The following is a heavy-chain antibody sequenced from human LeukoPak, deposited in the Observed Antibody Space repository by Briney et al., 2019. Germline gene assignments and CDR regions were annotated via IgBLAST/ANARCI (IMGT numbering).Heavy chain of an antibody. CDR1: GYTFGDYW. V-gene: IGHV3-7*05. Sequence: PRGFLRVSCVASGYTFGDYWMSWVRQAPGKGLEFVGNIEDDGDQKNYAQTVKGRVTISRDTFKSSLYLQLSSLRVEDTAVYYCARYIIRGKADFDYWGQGALVTVSS. CDR2: IEDDGDQK. CDR3: ARYIIRGKADFDY. J-gene: IGHJ4*02. D-gene: IGHD5-12*01.